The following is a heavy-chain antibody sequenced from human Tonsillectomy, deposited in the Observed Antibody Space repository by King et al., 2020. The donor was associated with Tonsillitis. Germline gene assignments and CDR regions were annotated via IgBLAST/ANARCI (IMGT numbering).Heavy chain of an antibody. CDR3: ARGIPRGSGSREWFDP. D-gene: IGHD3-16*01. Sequence: VQLQQWGAGLLKPSETLSLTCAVYGGSFSGYYWSWIRQPPGKGLEWIGEINHSGSTNYNPSLKSRVTISVDTSKNQFSLKLSSVTAADTAVYYCARGIPRGSGSREWFDPWGQGTLVTVSS. V-gene: IGHV4-34*01. CDR1: GGSFSGYY. CDR2: INHSGST. J-gene: IGHJ5*02.